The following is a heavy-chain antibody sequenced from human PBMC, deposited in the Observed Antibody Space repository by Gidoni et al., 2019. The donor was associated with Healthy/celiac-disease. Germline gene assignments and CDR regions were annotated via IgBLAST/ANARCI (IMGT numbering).Heavy chain of an antibody. J-gene: IGHJ4*02. CDR3: ARDRNEYSSSSWVYYFDY. CDR2: IYTSWST. CDR1: GGYISSYY. D-gene: IGHD6-6*01. Sequence: QVQLQESGPGLVKPSETLSLTCTVSGGYISSYYWSWIRQPAGKGLEWIGRIYTSWSTNYNPSLKSRVTMSVDTFKNQFSLKLSSVTAADTAVYYCARDRNEYSSSSWVYYFDYWGQGTLVTVSS. V-gene: IGHV4-4*07.